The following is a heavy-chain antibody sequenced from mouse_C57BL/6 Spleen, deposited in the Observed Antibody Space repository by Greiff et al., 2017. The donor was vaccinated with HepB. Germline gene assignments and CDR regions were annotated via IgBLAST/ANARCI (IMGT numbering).Heavy chain of an antibody. Sequence: VKLVESGAELARPGASVKLSCKASGYTFTSYGISWVKQRTGQGLEWIGEIYPRSGNTYYNEKFKGKATLTADKSSGTAYMELRSLTSEDSAVYFCARGDGSFAYWGQGTLVTVSA. CDR2: IYPRSGNT. CDR1: GYTFTSYG. V-gene: IGHV1-81*01. J-gene: IGHJ3*01. CDR3: ARGDGSFAY. D-gene: IGHD2-13*01.